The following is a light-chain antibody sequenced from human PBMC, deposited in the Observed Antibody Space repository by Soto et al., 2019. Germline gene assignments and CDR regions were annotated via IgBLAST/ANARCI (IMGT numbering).Light chain of an antibody. V-gene: IGKV1-5*03. CDR3: QQYNSYPLT. J-gene: IGKJ4*01. Sequence: DIQMTQSPSSLSASVGDRVTITCQASQDISNYLNWYQQKPGKAPKLLIYKASTLKSGVPSRFSGSGSGTEFTLTISSLQPDDFATYYCQQYNSYPLTFGGGTKVDIK. CDR1: QDISNY. CDR2: KAS.